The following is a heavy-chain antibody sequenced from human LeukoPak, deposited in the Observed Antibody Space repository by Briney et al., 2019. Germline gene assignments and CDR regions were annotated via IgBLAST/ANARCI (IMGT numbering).Heavy chain of an antibody. Sequence: SETLSLTCTVSGGSISSSSYYWGWIRQPPGKGLEWIGSIYYSGSTYYNPSLKSRVTISVDTSKNQFSLKLSSVTAADTAVYYCARDRLYRGYSYGFDYWGQGTLVTVSS. CDR2: IYYSGST. J-gene: IGHJ4*02. CDR1: GGSISSSSYY. CDR3: ARDRLYRGYSYGFDY. D-gene: IGHD5-18*01. V-gene: IGHV4-39*07.